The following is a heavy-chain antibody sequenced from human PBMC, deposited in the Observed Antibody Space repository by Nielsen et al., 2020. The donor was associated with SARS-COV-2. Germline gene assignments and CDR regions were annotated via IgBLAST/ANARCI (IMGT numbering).Heavy chain of an antibody. J-gene: IGHJ6*02. Sequence: VRQMPGKGLEWISCINSSGRTMCYGDSVKGRFTISRDNAKNSLYLQMNSLRAEDTAVYYCARGCSSTSCYEFGYYYYGMDVWGQGTTVTVSS. CDR3: ARGCSSTSCYEFGYYYYGMDV. CDR2: INSSGRTM. D-gene: IGHD2-2*01. V-gene: IGHV3-11*01.